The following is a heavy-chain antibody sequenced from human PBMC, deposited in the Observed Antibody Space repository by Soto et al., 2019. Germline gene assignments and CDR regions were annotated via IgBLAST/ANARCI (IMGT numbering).Heavy chain of an antibody. V-gene: IGHV3-23*01. Sequence: EVQLLESGGGLVQPGGSLRLSCAASGFTFSSYAMSWVRQAPGKGLEWVSAISGSGGSTYYADSVKGRFTISRDNSKNTLYLQMNSLRAEDTAVYYCAKPPGGWFPSHYYYYGMDVWGQGTTVTVSS. CDR1: GFTFSSYA. J-gene: IGHJ6*02. CDR3: AKPPGGWFPSHYYYYGMDV. CDR2: ISGSGGST. D-gene: IGHD6-19*01.